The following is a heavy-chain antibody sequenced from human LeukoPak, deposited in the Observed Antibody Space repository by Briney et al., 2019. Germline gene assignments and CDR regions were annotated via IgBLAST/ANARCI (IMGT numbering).Heavy chain of an antibody. J-gene: IGHJ4*02. CDR2: INPNSGGT. Sequence: ASVKVSCKASGYTFTGYYMHWVRQAPGQGLEWMGWINPNSGGTNYAQKFQGRVTMTRDTSISTAYMELSRLRSDDTAVYYCAGTPHDSWSGYSLYYFDYWGQGTLVTVSS. V-gene: IGHV1-2*02. CDR3: AGTPHDSWSGYSLYYFDY. CDR1: GYTFTGYY. D-gene: IGHD3-3*01.